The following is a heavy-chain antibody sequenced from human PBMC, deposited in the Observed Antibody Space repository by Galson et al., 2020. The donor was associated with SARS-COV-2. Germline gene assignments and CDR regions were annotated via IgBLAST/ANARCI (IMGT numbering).Heavy chain of an antibody. Sequence: GESLKISCAASGFTFSSYYMHWVRQVPGKGLVWVSRINRDGSSTGYADSVKGRFTISRDNAKNTLYLQMNSLRVEDTSVYSCAREGSPGGLDVWGQGTTVTVSS. J-gene: IGHJ6*02. CDR1: GFTFSSYY. CDR3: AREGSPGGLDV. CDR2: INRDGSST. V-gene: IGHV3-74*01.